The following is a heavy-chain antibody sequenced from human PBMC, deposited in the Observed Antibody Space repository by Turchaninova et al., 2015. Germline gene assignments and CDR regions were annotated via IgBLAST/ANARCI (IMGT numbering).Heavy chain of an antibody. Sequence: EVQLVESGGGLVQPGGSLGLSCAASGLTFSNYWMTWVRQAPGKGLEWVAKIKQDGSERYYVDSVKGRFTISRDNAKNSLYQQMNSLRAEDTAVYYCAGNIYRDWFESWGQGTLVTVSS. D-gene: IGHD2-2*02. J-gene: IGHJ5*01. CDR3: AGNIYRDWFES. CDR1: GLTFSNYW. V-gene: IGHV3-7*03. CDR2: IKQDGSER.